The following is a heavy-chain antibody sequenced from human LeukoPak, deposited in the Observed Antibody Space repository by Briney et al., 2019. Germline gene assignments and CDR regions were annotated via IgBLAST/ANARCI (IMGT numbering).Heavy chain of an antibody. CDR1: GFTFSSYG. J-gene: IGHJ4*02. Sequence: TGGSLRLSCAASGFTFSSYGMHWVRQAPGKGLEWVAVIWSDGSTKFYADSVKGRFTISRDNSKNTLYLQMNSLRAEDTAVFYCARGEYYSDSSGYPDYWGQGTLVTVSS. V-gene: IGHV3-33*01. CDR3: ARGEYYSDSSGYPDY. D-gene: IGHD3-22*01. CDR2: IWSDGSTK.